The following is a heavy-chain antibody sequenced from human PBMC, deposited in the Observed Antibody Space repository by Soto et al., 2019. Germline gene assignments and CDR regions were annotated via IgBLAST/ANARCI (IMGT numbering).Heavy chain of an antibody. D-gene: IGHD2-15*01. Sequence: QVQLVESGGGVVQPGRSLRLSCAASGFTFSSYGMHWVRQAPGKGLEWVAVIWYDGSNKYYADSVKGRFTISRDNSKNKRYQEMNSLRAEDTAVYYCARDLERGVVVVAASYGMDVWGQGTTVTVSS. J-gene: IGHJ6*02. V-gene: IGHV3-33*01. CDR2: IWYDGSNK. CDR1: GFTFSSYG. CDR3: ARDLERGVVVVAASYGMDV.